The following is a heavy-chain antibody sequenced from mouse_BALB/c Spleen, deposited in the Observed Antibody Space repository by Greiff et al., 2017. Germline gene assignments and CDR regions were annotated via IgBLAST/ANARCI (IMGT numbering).Heavy chain of an antibody. CDR3: ARTEGLSTPFAY. Sequence: VQLQQSGPELVKPGASVKISCKASGYTFTDYNMHWVKQSHGKSLEWIGYIYPYNGGTGYNQKFKSKATLTVDNSSSTAYMELRSLTSEDSAVYYCARTEGLSTPFAYWGQGTLVTVSA. CDR2: IYPYNGGT. J-gene: IGHJ3*01. D-gene: IGHD3-3*01. V-gene: IGHV1S29*02. CDR1: GYTFTDYN.